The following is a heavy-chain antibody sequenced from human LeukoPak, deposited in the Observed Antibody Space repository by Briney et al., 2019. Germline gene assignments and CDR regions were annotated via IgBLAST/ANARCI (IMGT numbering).Heavy chain of an antibody. CDR3: ARDPRWLTPDCTSTRCYENYFDP. CDR2: IFHTGSV. Sequence: SQTLSLTCAVSGYSISSGYQWAWIRQPPGKILSWIGSIFHTGSVHYNPSLKCLVTISVDTSTNHFSLRLSSLTAADTAIYYCARDPRWLTPDCTSTRCYENYFDPWGQGILVTVSS. CDR1: GYSISSGYQ. J-gene: IGHJ5*02. V-gene: IGHV4-38-2*02. D-gene: IGHD2-2*01.